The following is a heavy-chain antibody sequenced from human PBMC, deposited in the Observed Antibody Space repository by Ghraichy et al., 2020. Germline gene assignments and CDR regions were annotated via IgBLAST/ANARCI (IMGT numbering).Heavy chain of an antibody. CDR3: ARDGYSGWYGGYYFDY. D-gene: IGHD6-19*01. CDR1: GGSISSYY. CDR2: IYYSGST. J-gene: IGHJ4*02. Sequence: SETLSLTCTVSGGSISSYYWSWIRQPPGKGLEWIGYIYYSGSTNYNPSLKSRVTISVDTSKNQFSLKLSSVTAADTAVYYCARDGYSGWYGGYYFDYWGQGTLVTVSS. V-gene: IGHV4-59*01.